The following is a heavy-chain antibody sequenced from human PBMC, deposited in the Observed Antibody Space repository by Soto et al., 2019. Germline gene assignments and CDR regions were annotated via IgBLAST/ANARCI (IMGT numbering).Heavy chain of an antibody. D-gene: IGHD5-12*01. CDR2: ISGSGGST. CDR1: GFTFSSYA. Sequence: GGSLRLSCAASGFTFSSYAINWVRQAPGKGLEWVSAISGSGGSTYYADSVKGRFTISRDNSKNTLYLQMDSLRAEDTAVYYCAKVSAYSDNDRGGDWGQGTLVTVSS. CDR3: AKVSAYSDNDRGGD. J-gene: IGHJ4*02. V-gene: IGHV3-23*01.